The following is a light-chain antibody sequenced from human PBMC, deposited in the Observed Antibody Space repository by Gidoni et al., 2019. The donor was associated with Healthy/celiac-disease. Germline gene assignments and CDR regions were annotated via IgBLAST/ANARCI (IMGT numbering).Light chain of an antibody. CDR3: QQYYSTHT. CDR1: QSVLYSANNKHY. V-gene: IGKV4-1*01. CDR2: WAS. J-gene: IGKJ2*01. Sequence: DIVMTQSPDSLAVSLGERAPINCKSSQSVLYSANNKHYLAWYQQKPGQPPKLLIYWASTRESRVPDRLSGSGSGTDFTLTISSLQAEDVAVYYCQQYYSTHTFGQGTKLEIK.